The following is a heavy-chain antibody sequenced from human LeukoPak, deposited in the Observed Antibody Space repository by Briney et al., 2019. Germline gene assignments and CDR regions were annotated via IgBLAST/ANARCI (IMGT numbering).Heavy chain of an antibody. D-gene: IGHD2-2*01. J-gene: IGHJ4*02. CDR1: GFTFSSYW. CDR2: IKQDGSEK. CDR3: AREGVVVSAAVDY. Sequence: GGSLRLSCAASGFTFSSYWMSWVRQAPGKGLEWVANIKQDGSEKYYVDSVKGRFTISRDNAKNSLYLQMNSLRAEDTAVYYCAREGVVVSAAVDYWGQGTLVTVSS. V-gene: IGHV3-7*01.